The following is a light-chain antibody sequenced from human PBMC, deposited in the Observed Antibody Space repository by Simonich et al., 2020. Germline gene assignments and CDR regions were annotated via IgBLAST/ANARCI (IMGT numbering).Light chain of an antibody. CDR3: QQYYSTPYT. Sequence: DIVMTQSPDSLAVSLGERATINCKSSQSVLYSSNNKNYLAWYQQKPGQPHKLLIYWASTLESVVPDRFSGSGSGTDFTLTISSLQAEDVAVYYCQQYYSTPYTFGQGTKLEIK. V-gene: IGKV4-1*01. CDR1: QSVLYSSNNKNY. J-gene: IGKJ2*01. CDR2: WAS.